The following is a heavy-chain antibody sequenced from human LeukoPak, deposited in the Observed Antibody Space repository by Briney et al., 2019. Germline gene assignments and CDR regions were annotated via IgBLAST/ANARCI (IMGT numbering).Heavy chain of an antibody. V-gene: IGHV3-21*01. CDR1: GFTLNSYS. J-gene: IGHJ6*03. Sequence: GGPVRLSCAASGFTLNSYSMNWVRQAPGKGVVWVSSISSSSSYIYYADSVKGRFTISRDNAKNSLYLQMNSLRAEDTAVYYCARGGYCGGDCYWAYYYYMDVWGKGTTATVSS. D-gene: IGHD2-21*02. CDR3: ARGGYCGGDCYWAYYYYMDV. CDR2: ISSSSSYI.